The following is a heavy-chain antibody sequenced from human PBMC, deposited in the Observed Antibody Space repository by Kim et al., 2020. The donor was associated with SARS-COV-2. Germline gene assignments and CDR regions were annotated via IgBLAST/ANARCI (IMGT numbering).Heavy chain of an antibody. D-gene: IGHD3-16*01. CDR3: AKDRSALSVWGCYSGMDV. V-gene: IGHV3-33*06. J-gene: IGHJ6*01. CDR2: IWYDGSNK. Sequence: GGSLRLSCAASGFTFSSYGMHWVRQAPGKGLEWVAVIWYDGSNKYYADSVKGRFTIFRDNSKNMLYLQMNSLSAEDTAVYYCAKDRSALSVWGCYSGMDV. CDR1: GFTFSSYG.